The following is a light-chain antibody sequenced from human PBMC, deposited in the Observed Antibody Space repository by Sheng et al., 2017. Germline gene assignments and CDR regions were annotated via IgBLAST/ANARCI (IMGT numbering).Light chain of an antibody. CDR3: QKHDDFPLS. Sequence: DVQLTQSPSFLSASVGDRVTITCQATHNIAHFLNWYQQKPGKAPKLLIYDASNLETGVPSRFSGSGSGTDFSLTISNLQPEDLATYYCQKHDDFPLSFGGGTKVELK. CDR1: HNIAHF. V-gene: IGKV1-33*01. J-gene: IGKJ4*01. CDR2: DAS.